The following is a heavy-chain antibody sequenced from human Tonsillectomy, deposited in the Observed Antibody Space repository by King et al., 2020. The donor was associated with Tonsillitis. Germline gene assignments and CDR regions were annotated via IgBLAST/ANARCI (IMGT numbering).Heavy chain of an antibody. J-gene: IGHJ5*02. D-gene: IGHD2-8*01. V-gene: IGHV3-23*01. CDR2: ISGSGGNT. Sequence: VQSGGSLRLSCAASVFTFSSSAMSWVRQAPGKGLEWVSAISGSGGNTYYADSVKGRFTISRDNSKKTLYLQMNSLRAEDTAVYYCAKPRYCTNGVCRNWFDPWGQGTLVTVSS. CDR1: VFTFSSSA. CDR3: AKPRYCTNGVCRNWFDP.